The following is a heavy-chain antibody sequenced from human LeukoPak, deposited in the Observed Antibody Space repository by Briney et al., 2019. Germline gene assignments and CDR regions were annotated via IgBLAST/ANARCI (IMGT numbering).Heavy chain of an antibody. CDR1: GFTFSSYG. V-gene: IGHV3-7*01. D-gene: IGHD3-9*01. J-gene: IGHJ3*02. Sequence: PGGSLRLSCAASGFTFSSYGMHWVRQAPGTGLEWVANIKQDGSEKYYVDSVKGRFTISRDNAKNSLYLQMNSLRAEDTAVYYCARVQETALTIFLGYDAFDIWGQGTMVTVSS. CDR3: ARVQETALTIFLGYDAFDI. CDR2: IKQDGSEK.